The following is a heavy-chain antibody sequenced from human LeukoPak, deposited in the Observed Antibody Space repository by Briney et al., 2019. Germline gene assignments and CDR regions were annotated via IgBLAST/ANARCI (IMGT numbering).Heavy chain of an antibody. CDR2: INHSGST. CDR3: ARVPPDIIRFLEWNHNWFDP. D-gene: IGHD3-3*01. CDR1: GGSFSGYY. J-gene: IGHJ5*02. Sequence: SETLSLTCAVYGGSFSGYYWSWIRQPPGKGLEWIGEINHSGSTNYNPSLKSRVTISVDTSKNQFSLKLSSVTAADTAVYYCARVPPDIIRFLEWNHNWFDPWGQGTLVTVSS. V-gene: IGHV4-34*01.